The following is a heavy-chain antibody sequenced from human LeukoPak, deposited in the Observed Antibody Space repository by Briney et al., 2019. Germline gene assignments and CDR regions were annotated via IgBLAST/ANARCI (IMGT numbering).Heavy chain of an antibody. Sequence: PSQTLSLTCAVSGGSISSGGYSWSWIRQPPGKGLEWIGYIYHSGSTYYNPSLKSRVTISVDTSKNQFSLKLSSVTAADTAVYYCARVGKARGYFDLWGRGTLVTVSS. CDR3: ARVGKARGYFDL. J-gene: IGHJ2*01. V-gene: IGHV4-30-2*05. CDR2: IYHSGST. CDR1: GGSISSGGYS. D-gene: IGHD3-10*01.